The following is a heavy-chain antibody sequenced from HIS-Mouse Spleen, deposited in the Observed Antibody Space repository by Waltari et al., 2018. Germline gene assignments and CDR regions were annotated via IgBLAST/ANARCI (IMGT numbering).Heavy chain of an antibody. CDR1: GFSLSTSGMC. Sequence: QVTLRESGPALVKPTQTLTLTCTFSGFSLSTSGMCVSWIRQPPGKALEWLARINWDDDKYYSTALKTRLTISKDTSKNQVVITMTNMNPVDRATYYCARIAEGDSSGWYAFDYWGQGTLVTVSS. CDR2: INWDDDK. D-gene: IGHD6-19*01. J-gene: IGHJ4*02. CDR3: ARIAEGDSSGWYAFDY. V-gene: IGHV2-70*15.